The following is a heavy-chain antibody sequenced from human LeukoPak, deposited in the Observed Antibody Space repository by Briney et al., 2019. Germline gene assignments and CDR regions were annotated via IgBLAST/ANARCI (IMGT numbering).Heavy chain of an antibody. CDR3: ARVPYCGGDCYQNYYYYYMDV. CDR2: SSAFNGNT. D-gene: IGHD2-21*02. CDR1: GYTFTSYA. Sequence: GASVKVSCRASGYTFTSYAISWVRQAPGQGLEWMGWSSAFNGNTIYAQKLQGRVTMTTDTSTSTAYMELRSLRSDDTAVYYCARVPYCGGDCYQNYYYYYMDVWGKGTMVTVSS. V-gene: IGHV1-18*01. J-gene: IGHJ6*03.